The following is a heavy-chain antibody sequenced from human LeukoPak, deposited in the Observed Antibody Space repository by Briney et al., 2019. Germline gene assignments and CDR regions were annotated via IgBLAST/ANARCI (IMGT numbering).Heavy chain of an antibody. V-gene: IGHV3-23*01. J-gene: IGHJ5*02. CDR2: ISGSGGST. CDR3: AKEAVRGNYNWFDP. CDR1: GFTFSSYA. D-gene: IGHD3-10*01. Sequence: GESLKISCAASGFTFSSYAMSWVRQAPGKGLEWVSAISGSGGSTYYADSVKGRFTISRDNSKNTLYLQMNSLRAEDTAVYYCAKEAVRGNYNWFDPWGQGTLVTVSS.